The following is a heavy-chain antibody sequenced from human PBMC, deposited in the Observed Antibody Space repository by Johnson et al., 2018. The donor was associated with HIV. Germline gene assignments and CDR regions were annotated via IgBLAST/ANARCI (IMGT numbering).Heavy chain of an antibody. V-gene: IGHV3-30*03. CDR2: ISYDGSNK. CDR3: AREGIWYCSGGSCYGAFDI. CDR1: GFTFSSYG. Sequence: VQLVESGGGVVQPGRSLRLSCAASGFTFSSYGMHWVRQAPGKGLEWVAVISYDGSNKYYADSVKGRFTISRDNSKNTLYLQMKILRADDTAVYYCAREGIWYCSGGSCYGAFDIWGQGTMVTVSS. D-gene: IGHD2-15*01. J-gene: IGHJ3*02.